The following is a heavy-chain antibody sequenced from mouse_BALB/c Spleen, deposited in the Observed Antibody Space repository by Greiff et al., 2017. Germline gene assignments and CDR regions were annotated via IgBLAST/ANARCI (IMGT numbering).Heavy chain of an antibody. J-gene: IGHJ2*01. D-gene: IGHD4-1*01. CDR2: ISSGGSYT. CDR3: ARPSGIHFDY. CDR1: GFTFSSYG. V-gene: IGHV5-6*01. Sequence: EVKVVESGGDLVKPGGSLKLSCAASGFTFSSYGMSWVRQTPDKRLEWVATISSGGSYTYYPDSVKGRFTISRDNAKNTLYLQMSSLKSEDTAMYYCARPSGIHFDYWGQGTTLTVSS.